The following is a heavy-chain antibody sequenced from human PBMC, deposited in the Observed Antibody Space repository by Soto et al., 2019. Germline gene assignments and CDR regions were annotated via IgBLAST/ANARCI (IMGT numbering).Heavy chain of an antibody. J-gene: IGHJ4*02. D-gene: IGHD3-22*01. CDR3: GKDRYYDSRIIDS. Sequence: AGGSLRLSCAASGFTFNTYAMSWVRQAPGKGLEWVASLSGSGGFTEHADSVKGRFSISRDNSKNTLFLQMNGLRVDDTAVYYCGKDRYYDSRIIDSWGTGPLVTVSS. V-gene: IGHV3-23*01. CDR1: GFTFNTYA. CDR2: LSGSGGFT.